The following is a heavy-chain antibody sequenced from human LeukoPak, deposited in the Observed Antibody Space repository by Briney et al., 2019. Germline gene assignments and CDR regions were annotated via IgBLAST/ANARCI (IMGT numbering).Heavy chain of an antibody. V-gene: IGHV3-21*01. Sequence: GGSLRLSCAASGFIFKTHTMTWVRQAPGKGLEWVSSITGDCKYITYADSVKGRFTISRDNAKNSLYLQVASLRGDDTATYYCAREGNDYYYDQWGREPGSPSPQ. CDR1: GFIFKTHT. D-gene: IGHD3-16*01. CDR3: AREGNDYYYDQ. J-gene: IGHJ4*02. CDR2: ITGDCKYI.